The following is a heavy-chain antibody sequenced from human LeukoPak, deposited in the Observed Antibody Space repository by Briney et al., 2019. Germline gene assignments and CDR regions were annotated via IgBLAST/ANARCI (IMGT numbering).Heavy chain of an antibody. J-gene: IGHJ4*02. Sequence: GGSLRLSCAACGFTFSSYAMSWVRQAPGKGLEWVSAISGGGGSTYYADSVKGRFTISRDNSNNTLYLQMNSLRAEDTAAYYCAKRRGDCSSGQGSGDYWGQGTLVTVSS. CDR1: GFTFSSYA. CDR3: AKRRGDCSSGQGSGDY. V-gene: IGHV3-23*01. D-gene: IGHD2-2*01. CDR2: ISGGGGST.